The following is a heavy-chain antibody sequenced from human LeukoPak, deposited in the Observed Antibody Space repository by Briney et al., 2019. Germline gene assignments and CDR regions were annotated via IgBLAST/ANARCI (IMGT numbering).Heavy chain of an antibody. Sequence: ASETLSLTCAVYGGSFSGYYWSWIRQPPGKGLEWIGEINHSGSTNYNPSLKSRVTISVDTSKNQFSLKLSSVTAADTAVYYCARERDYFDYWGQGTLVTVSS. CDR2: INHSGST. CDR1: GGSFSGYY. V-gene: IGHV4-34*01. CDR3: ARERDYFDY. D-gene: IGHD6-25*01. J-gene: IGHJ4*02.